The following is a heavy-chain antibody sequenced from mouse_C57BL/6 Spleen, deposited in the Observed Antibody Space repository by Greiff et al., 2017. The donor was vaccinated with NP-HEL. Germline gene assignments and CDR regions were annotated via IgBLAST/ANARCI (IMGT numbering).Heavy chain of an antibody. CDR1: GYTFTSYW. CDR2: IDPSDSYT. Sequence: VQLQQSGAELVKPGASVKLSCKASGYTFTSYWMQWVKQRPGQGLEWIGEIDPSDSYTNYNQKFKGKATLTVDTSSSTAYMQLSSLTSEDSAVYYCARWSYYYGRGNYAMDYWGQGTSVTVSS. V-gene: IGHV1-50*01. J-gene: IGHJ4*01. D-gene: IGHD1-1*01. CDR3: ARWSYYYGRGNYAMDY.